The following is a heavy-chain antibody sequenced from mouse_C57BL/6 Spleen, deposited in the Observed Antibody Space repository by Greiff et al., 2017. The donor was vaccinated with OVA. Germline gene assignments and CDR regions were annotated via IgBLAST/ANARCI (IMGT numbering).Heavy chain of an antibody. D-gene: IGHD4-1*01. J-gene: IGHJ1*03. CDR3: ARELLTSYSYFDV. V-gene: IGHV1-82*01. CDR1: GYAFSSSW. CDR2: IYPGDGDT. Sequence: QVHVKQSGPELVKPGASVKISCKASGYAFSSSWMNWVKQRPGKGLEWIGRIYPGDGDTNYNGKFKGKATLTADKSSSTAYMQLSSLTSEDSAVYFCARELLTSYSYFDVWGTGTTVTVSS.